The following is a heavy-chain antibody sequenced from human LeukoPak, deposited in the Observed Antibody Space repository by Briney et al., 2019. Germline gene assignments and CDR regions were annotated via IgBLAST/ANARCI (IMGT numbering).Heavy chain of an antibody. V-gene: IGHV1-46*03. CDR2: INPSGGST. CDR3: ARGIEYYDILTGYEPPDY. D-gene: IGHD3-9*01. J-gene: IGHJ4*02. CDR1: GYTFTSYY. Sequence: ASVKVSCKASGYTFTSYYMHWVRQAPGQGLEWMGIINPSGGSTSYAQKFQGRATMTRDTSTSTVYMELSSLRSEDTAVYYCARGIEYYDILTGYEPPDYWGQGTLVTVSS.